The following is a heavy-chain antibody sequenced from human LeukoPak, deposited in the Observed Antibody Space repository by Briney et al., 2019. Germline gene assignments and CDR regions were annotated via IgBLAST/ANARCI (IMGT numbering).Heavy chain of an antibody. CDR2: IYYSGST. D-gene: IGHD6-6*01. CDR3: AGSIAARLDY. V-gene: IGHV4-59*12. J-gene: IGHJ4*02. CDR1: GGSISSYY. Sequence: SETLSLTCTVAGGSISSYYWSWIRQPPGKGLEWIGYIYYSGSTNYNPSLKSRVTISVDTSKNQFSLKLSSVTAADTAVYYCAGSIAARLDYWGQGTLVTVSS.